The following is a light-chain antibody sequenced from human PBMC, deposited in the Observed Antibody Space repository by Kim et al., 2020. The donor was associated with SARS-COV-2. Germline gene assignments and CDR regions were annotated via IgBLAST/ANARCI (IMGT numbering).Light chain of an antibody. CDR3: QKYNSAPWT. CDR1: QDITNS. Sequence: ASVGDRVTITCRASQDITNSLAWYQQKPGKVPKLLIYAASTLQSGVPSRFSGSGSGTQFTLTIGSLQTEDVATYYCQKYNSAPWTFGPGTKVDIK. J-gene: IGKJ1*01. CDR2: AAS. V-gene: IGKV1-27*01.